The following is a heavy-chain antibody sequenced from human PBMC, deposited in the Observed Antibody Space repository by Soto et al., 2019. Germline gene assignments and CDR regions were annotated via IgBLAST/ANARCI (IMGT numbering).Heavy chain of an antibody. V-gene: IGHV4-39*01. CDR3: VRPSKSTIFGVVTQGIAVAGTFDY. CDR1: GGSISSSSYY. Sequence: QLQLQESGPGLVKPSETLSLTCTVSGGSISSSSYYWGWIRQPPGKGLEWIGSIYYRGSTYYNPSLKSRVTIAVEPSKNPFSLKLSSVTAADTAVYYCVRPSKSTIFGVVTQGIAVAGTFDYWGQGTLVTVSS. J-gene: IGHJ4*02. CDR2: IYYRGST. D-gene: IGHD6-19*01.